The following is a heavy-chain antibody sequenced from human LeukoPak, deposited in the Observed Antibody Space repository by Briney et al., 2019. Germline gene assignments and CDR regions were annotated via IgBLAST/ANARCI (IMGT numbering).Heavy chain of an antibody. CDR2: IRYDGSNK. D-gene: IGHD3-22*01. CDR1: GFSFNKYG. Sequence: PGGSLRLSCAASGFSFNKYGMHWVRQAPGKGLEWVAFIRYDGSNKYYADSVKGRFTISRDNSKNTVYVQMNSLRAEDTAVYYCASWKVVVSNGGSDIWGQGTMVTVSS. V-gene: IGHV3-30*02. J-gene: IGHJ3*02. CDR3: ASWKVVVSNGGSDI.